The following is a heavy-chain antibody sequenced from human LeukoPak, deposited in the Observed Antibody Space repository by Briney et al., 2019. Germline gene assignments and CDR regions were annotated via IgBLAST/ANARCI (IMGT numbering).Heavy chain of an antibody. J-gene: IGHJ5*02. D-gene: IGHD5-12*01. V-gene: IGHV3-48*01. CDR1: GFIFSQYS. CDR2: IRSSSET. Sequence: GGSLRLSCAASGFIFSQYSMNWVRQAPGKGLEWVSHIRSSSETFYADSVKGRFTISRDSARNSLYLQMNNLRGEDAAIYYCARDAGNSGYGCDLWGQGTLVTVSS. CDR3: ARDAGNSGYGCDL.